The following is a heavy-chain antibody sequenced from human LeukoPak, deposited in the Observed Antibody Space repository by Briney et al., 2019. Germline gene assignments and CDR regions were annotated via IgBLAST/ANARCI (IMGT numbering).Heavy chain of an antibody. D-gene: IGHD5-12*01. CDR3: AREYSGYDWGQFDY. Sequence: GASVKVPCKASGYTFTSYGISWVRQAPGQGLEWMGWISAYNGNTNYAQKLQGRVTMTTDTSTSTAYMELRSLRSDDTAVYYCAREYSGYDWGQFDYWGQGTLVTVSS. CDR2: ISAYNGNT. CDR1: GYTFTSYG. V-gene: IGHV1-18*01. J-gene: IGHJ4*02.